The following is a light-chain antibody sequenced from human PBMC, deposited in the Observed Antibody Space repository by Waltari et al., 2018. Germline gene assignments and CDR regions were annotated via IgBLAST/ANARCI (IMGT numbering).Light chain of an antibody. J-gene: IGKJ2*03. Sequence: EIVMTQSPATLSVSPGESAALSCRASQIVSTNLAWYQQKPGQAPRLLIYAASTRASGIPARFRGSGFGTVFTLTISSLQSEDFAVYYCQQYNTWPRSFGQGTRLDLK. V-gene: IGKV3-15*01. CDR3: QQYNTWPRS. CDR2: AAS. CDR1: QIVSTN.